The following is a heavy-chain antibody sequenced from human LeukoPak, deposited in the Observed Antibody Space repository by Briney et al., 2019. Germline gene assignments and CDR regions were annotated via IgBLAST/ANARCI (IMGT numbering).Heavy chain of an antibody. CDR1: GYSISSGYY. J-gene: IGHJ5*02. V-gene: IGHV4-38-2*02. CDR3: ARDLGNGKLNWFDP. D-gene: IGHD1-1*01. CDR2: IYHSGST. Sequence: PSETLSLTCAVSGYSISSGYYWGWIRPPPGKGLEWIGSIYHSGSTYYNPSLKSRVTISVDTSKNQFSLKLSSVTAADTAVYYCARDLGNGKLNWFDPWGQGTLVTVSS.